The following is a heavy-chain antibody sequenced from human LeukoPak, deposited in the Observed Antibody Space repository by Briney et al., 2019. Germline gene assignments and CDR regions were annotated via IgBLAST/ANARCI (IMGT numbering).Heavy chain of an antibody. J-gene: IGHJ5*02. Sequence: SETLSLTCTVSGGSISSYYWSWIRQPPGKGLEWIGYIYYSGNTNYTPSLKSRVTISVDTSKNQFSLKLSSVTAADTAVYYCARGSERFDPWGQGTLVTVSS. D-gene: IGHD2-15*01. V-gene: IGHV4-59*01. CDR2: IYYSGNT. CDR3: ARGSERFDP. CDR1: GGSISSYY.